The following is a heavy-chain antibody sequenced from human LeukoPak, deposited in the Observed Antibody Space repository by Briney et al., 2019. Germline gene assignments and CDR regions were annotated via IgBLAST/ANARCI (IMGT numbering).Heavy chain of an antibody. D-gene: IGHD3-22*01. Sequence: TGGSLRLSCAASGFTFSSYEMNWVRQAPGQGLEWLAYIGSSGSTVYYADSVKGRFTISRDNTKNSLFLQMNSLRAEDTADYYCAREKFYDNSGYDYWGQGTLVTVSS. CDR3: AREKFYDNSGYDY. J-gene: IGHJ4*02. CDR1: GFTFSSYE. CDR2: IGSSGSTV. V-gene: IGHV3-48*03.